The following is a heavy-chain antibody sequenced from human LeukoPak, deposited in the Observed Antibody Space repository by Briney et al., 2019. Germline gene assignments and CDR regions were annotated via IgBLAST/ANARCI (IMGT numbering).Heavy chain of an antibody. CDR1: GYTFTSYD. CDR2: MNPNSGNT. J-gene: IGHJ6*03. CDR3: ARDSLYYYYMDV. Sequence: ASVKVSCKASGYTFTSYDINWVRQATGQGLEWMGWMNPNSGNTGYAQKLQGRVTMTTDTSTSTAYMELRSLRSDDTAVYYCARDSLYYYYMDVWGKGTTVTVSS. V-gene: IGHV1-8*01.